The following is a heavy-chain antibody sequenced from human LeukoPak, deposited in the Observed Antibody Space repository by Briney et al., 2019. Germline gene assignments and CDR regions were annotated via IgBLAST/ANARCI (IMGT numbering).Heavy chain of an antibody. CDR1: GFTFSSYE. D-gene: IGHD3-9*01. J-gene: IGHJ6*03. CDR3: ARDHFDWLLHYYYYYMDV. V-gene: IGHV3-48*03. Sequence: PGGSLRLSCAASGFTFSSYEMNWVRQAPGKGLEWVSYISSSGSTIYYADSVKGRFTISRDNAKNSLYLQMNSLRAEDTAVYYCARDHFDWLLHYYYYYMDVWGKGTTVTVSS. CDR2: ISSSGSTI.